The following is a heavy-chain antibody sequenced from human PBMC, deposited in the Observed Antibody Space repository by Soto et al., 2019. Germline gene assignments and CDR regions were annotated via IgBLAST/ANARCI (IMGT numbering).Heavy chain of an antibody. CDR1: GFTFSSYA. V-gene: IGHV3-23*01. Sequence: GGSLRLSCAASGFTFSSYAMSWVRQAPGKGLEWVSAISGSGGSTYYADSVKGRFTISRDNSKNTLYLQMNSLGAEDTAVYYCAKGSNYGDYETLYYYYYYYMDVWGKGTTVTVSS. J-gene: IGHJ6*03. CDR3: AKGSNYGDYETLYYYYYYYMDV. CDR2: ISGSGGST. D-gene: IGHD4-17*01.